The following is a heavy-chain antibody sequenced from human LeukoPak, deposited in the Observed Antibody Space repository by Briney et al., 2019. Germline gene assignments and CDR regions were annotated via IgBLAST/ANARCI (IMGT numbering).Heavy chain of an antibody. D-gene: IGHD1-26*01. CDR1: GGSISSYY. Sequence: PSETLSLTCTVSGGSISSYYWSWIRQPPGKGLEWIGYIYYSGSTNYNPSLKSRVTISVDTSKNQFSLKLSSVTAADTAVYYCAGLEWELLGAFDIWGQGTMVTVSS. CDR2: IYYSGST. V-gene: IGHV4-59*08. J-gene: IGHJ3*02. CDR3: AGLEWELLGAFDI.